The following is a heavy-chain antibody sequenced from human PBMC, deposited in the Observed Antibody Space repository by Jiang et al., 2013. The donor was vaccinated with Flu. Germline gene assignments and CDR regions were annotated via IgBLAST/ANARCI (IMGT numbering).Heavy chain of an antibody. CDR1: GYTFTSYG. V-gene: IGHV1-18*01. CDR2: ISAYNGNT. Sequence: GAEVKKPGASVKVSCKASGYTFTSYGISWVRQAPGQGLEWMGWISAYNGNTNYAQKLQGRVTMTTDTSTSTAYMELRSLRSDDTAVYYCASPKYYYDSSGYDYWGQGTLVTVSS. CDR3: ASPKYYYDSSGYDY. D-gene: IGHD3-22*01. J-gene: IGHJ4*02.